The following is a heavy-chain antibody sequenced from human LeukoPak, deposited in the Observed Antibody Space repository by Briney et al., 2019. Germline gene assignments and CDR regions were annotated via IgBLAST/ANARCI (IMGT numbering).Heavy chain of an antibody. D-gene: IGHD1-26*01. CDR1: GFTFSSYW. CDR2: IKEDGSEK. CDR3: ARVALGSTTTNCDY. J-gene: IGHJ4*02. V-gene: IGHV3-7*05. Sequence: GGSLRLSCAASGFTFSSYWMSWVRQAPGKGLEWVANIKEDGSEKYYVDSVKGRFTISRDNAKNSLYLHMNSLRAEDTAVYYCARVALGSTTTNCDYWGQGTLVSVSS.